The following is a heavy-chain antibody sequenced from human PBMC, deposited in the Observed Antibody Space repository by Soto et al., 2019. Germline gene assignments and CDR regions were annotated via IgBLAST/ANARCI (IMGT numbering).Heavy chain of an antibody. J-gene: IGHJ6*02. V-gene: IGHV3-30*04. CDR3: ARGCSSSDCYTNYYYYYGMDV. D-gene: IGHD2-2*02. CDR1: GFTFSSFA. CDR2: ISYDGRKN. Sequence: QVQLVESGGGVVQPGRSLILSCAASGFTFSSFAMHWARQAPGKGLEWVAFISYDGRKNSYADSVKGRFTVSRDNSKNTVYLQMNSLRAEDTAVYYCARGCSSSDCYTNYYYYYGMDVWGHGTTVTVSS.